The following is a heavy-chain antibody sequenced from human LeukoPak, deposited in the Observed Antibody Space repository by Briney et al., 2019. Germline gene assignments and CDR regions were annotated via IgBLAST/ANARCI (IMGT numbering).Heavy chain of an antibody. V-gene: IGHV3-48*04. CDR2: ISSSSSTI. CDR1: GFTFSSYS. J-gene: IGHJ4*02. Sequence: GGSLRLSCAASGFTFSSYSMNWVRQAPGKGLEWVSYISSSSSTIYYADSVKGRFTISRDNAKNSLYLQMNSLRAEDTAVYYCARTRFGVVTYFDYWGQGTLVTVSS. D-gene: IGHD3-3*01. CDR3: ARTRFGVVTYFDY.